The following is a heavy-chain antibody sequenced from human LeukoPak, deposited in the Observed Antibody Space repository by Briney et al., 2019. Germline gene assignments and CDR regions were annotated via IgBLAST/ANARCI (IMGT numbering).Heavy chain of an antibody. CDR2: INHSGST. Sequence: SETLSLTCAVYGGSFSGYYWSWIRQPPGKGLEWIGEINHSGSTNYNPSLKSRVTISVDTSKNQFSLKLSSVTAADTAVYYCARGYFVPTPHFDYWGQGTLVTVSS. CDR3: ARGYFVPTPHFDY. J-gene: IGHJ4*02. D-gene: IGHD3-9*01. CDR1: GGSFSGYY. V-gene: IGHV4-34*01.